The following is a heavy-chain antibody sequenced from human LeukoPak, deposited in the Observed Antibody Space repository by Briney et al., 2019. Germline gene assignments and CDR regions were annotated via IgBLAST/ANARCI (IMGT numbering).Heavy chain of an antibody. CDR2: ISPTGSTT. D-gene: IGHD1-14*01. V-gene: IGHV3-74*01. J-gene: IGHJ4*02. CDR1: GFSFSGHW. CDR3: TRSPDGFDY. Sequence: GGSLRLSCTASGFSFSGHWMHWARQLPGKGLVWVSRISPTGSTTSYADSVKGRFTVSRDNAKNTLYLQMNSLRAEDTALYYCTRSPDGFDYWGQGTLVTVSS.